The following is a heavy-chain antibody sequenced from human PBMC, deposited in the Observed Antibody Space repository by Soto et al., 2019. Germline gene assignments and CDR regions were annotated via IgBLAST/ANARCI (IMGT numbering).Heavy chain of an antibody. CDR1: GGTFSSYS. D-gene: IGHD4-17*01. V-gene: IGHV1-69*02. CDR2: IIPILGIA. CDR3: ATHLFPLDYGDYLDY. J-gene: IGHJ4*02. Sequence: SVKVSCKASGGTFSSYSISWVRQAPGQGLEWMGRIIPILGIANYAQKFQGRVTITADKSTSTAYMELSSLRSEDTAVYYCATHLFPLDYGDYLDYWGQGTLVTVSS.